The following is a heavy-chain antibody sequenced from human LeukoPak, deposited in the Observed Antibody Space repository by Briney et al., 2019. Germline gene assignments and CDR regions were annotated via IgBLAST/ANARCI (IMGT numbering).Heavy chain of an antibody. CDR2: IYTSGSA. Sequence: SETLSLTCTVSGGSISSGSYYWSWIRQPAGKGLEWIGRIYTSGSANYNPSLKSRVTISVDTSKNQFSLKLSSVTAADTAVYYCAREVVGYCSGGSCYSDWGNTLFDYWGQGTLVTVSS. D-gene: IGHD2-15*01. CDR3: AREVVGYCSGGSCYSDWGNTLFDY. CDR1: GGSISSGSYY. J-gene: IGHJ4*02. V-gene: IGHV4-61*02.